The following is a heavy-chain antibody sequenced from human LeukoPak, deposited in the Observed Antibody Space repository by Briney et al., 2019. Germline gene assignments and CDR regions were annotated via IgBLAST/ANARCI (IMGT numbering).Heavy chain of an antibody. CDR1: GDSVSSNSAA. Sequence: SQTLSLTCAISGDSVSSNSAAWNWIRQSPSRGLEWLGRTYYRSKWYNDDAVSVKSRITINPDTSKNQFSLQLNSVTPEDTAVYYCARERITSGLAVASTSGGMDVWGQGTTVTVSS. CDR3: ARERITSGLAVASTSGGMDV. CDR2: TYYRSKWYN. V-gene: IGHV6-1*01. D-gene: IGHD6-19*01. J-gene: IGHJ6*02.